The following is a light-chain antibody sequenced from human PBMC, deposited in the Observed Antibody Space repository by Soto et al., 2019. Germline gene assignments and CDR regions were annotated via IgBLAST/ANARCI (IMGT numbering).Light chain of an antibody. V-gene: IGKV2-28*01. CDR2: LGS. CDR1: QSLLHSNGYNY. CDR3: MQALQTPRT. Sequence: DIVMTQSPLSLPVTPGEPASISCMSSQSLLHSNGYNYLDWYLQKPGQSPQLLIYLGSNRASGVPDRFSGSGSGTDFTLKISRVEADDLGVYYCMQALQTPRTFGQGTKVEIK. J-gene: IGKJ1*01.